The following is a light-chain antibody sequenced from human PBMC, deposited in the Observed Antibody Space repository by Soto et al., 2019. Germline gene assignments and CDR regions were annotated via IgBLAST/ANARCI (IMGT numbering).Light chain of an antibody. CDR3: QQYGSSPPT. V-gene: IGKV3-20*01. CDR2: GAS. CDR1: QSVSSNY. Sequence: EIVLTQSPGTLSLSPGERATLSGRASQSVSSNYLAWYRRKPGQAPRLLIYGASNRATDIPGRFSGSGSGTDFTLTITRLEPEDFAVYYCQQYGSSPPTFGPGTRVEIK. J-gene: IGKJ1*01.